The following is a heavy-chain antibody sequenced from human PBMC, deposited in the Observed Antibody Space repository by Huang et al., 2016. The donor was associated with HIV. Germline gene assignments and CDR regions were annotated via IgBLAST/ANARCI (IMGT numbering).Heavy chain of an antibody. CDR1: GDSINSNTFY. CDR3: ARTGVAVSDDPEYFQH. CDR2: FYYRVTT. J-gene: IGHJ1*01. Sequence: LQESGPGLVGPSETLSLTCAVSGDSINSNTFYWGWIRRPPGKALEWIGSFYYRVTTYYNPALKGRARIAVDASKNRIFLHLRSVTAADTGVYYCARTGVAVSDDPEYFQHWGQGALVTIS. V-gene: IGHV4-39*02. D-gene: IGHD3-3*01.